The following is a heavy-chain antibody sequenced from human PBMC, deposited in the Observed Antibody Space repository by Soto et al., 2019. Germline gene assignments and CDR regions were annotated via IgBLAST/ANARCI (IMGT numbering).Heavy chain of an antibody. J-gene: IGHJ6*02. CDR1: GGSISSYY. CDR3: AINEGMVRGVGDYYYYGMDV. CDR2: IYYSGST. D-gene: IGHD3-10*01. V-gene: IGHV4-59*01. Sequence: QVQLQESGPGLVKPSETLSLTCTVSGGSISSYYWSWIRPPPGKGLDWIGYIYYSGSTNYTPSLRSRVTISVNTSKNQFSLKLSSVTAADTAVYYCAINEGMVRGVGDYYYYGMDVWGQVTTVTVS.